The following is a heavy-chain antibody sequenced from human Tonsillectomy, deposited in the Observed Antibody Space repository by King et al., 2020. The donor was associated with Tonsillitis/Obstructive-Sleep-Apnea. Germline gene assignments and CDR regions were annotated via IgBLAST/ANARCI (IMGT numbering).Heavy chain of an antibody. CDR1: GFTFSSYW. CDR2: ISSDGIGT. V-gene: IGHV3-74*01. J-gene: IGHJ2*01. Sequence: VQLVESGGGLVQPGGSLRLSCAASGFTFSSYWMHWVRQAPGKGLLWVSRISSDGIGTNYADSVKGRFTISRDNARNTLYLQMNSLRAEDTAVYYCAREGSSQGRYFDLWGRGTLVTVSS. D-gene: IGHD1-26*01. CDR3: AREGSSQGRYFDL.